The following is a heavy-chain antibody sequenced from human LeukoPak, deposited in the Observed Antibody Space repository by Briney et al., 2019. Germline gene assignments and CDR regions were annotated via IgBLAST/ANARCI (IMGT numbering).Heavy chain of an antibody. D-gene: IGHD2-15*01. CDR2: INSYGSST. CDR3: ARGGGYCSGGSCCGRGSFDY. CDR1: GFTFSSYW. V-gene: IGHV3-74*01. Sequence: PGGSLRLSCAASGFTFSSYWMHWVRQAPGKGLVWVSRINSYGSSTSYADSVKGRFTISRDNAKNTLHLQMNSLRAEDTAVYYCARGGGYCSGGSCCGRGSFDYWGQGTLVTVSS. J-gene: IGHJ4*02.